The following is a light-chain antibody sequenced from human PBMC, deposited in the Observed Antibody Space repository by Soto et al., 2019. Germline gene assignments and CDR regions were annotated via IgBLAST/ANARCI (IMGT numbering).Light chain of an antibody. Sequence: QSALTQPASVSGSPGQSITISCTGTSSDVGGYNYVSWYQQHPGKAPKLMIYDVSNRPSGVSNRFSASKSGNTASLTISGLQAEDGADYYCNSYTTTGPVVFGGGTKLTVL. V-gene: IGLV2-14*01. J-gene: IGLJ3*02. CDR3: NSYTTTGPVV. CDR1: SSDVGGYNY. CDR2: DVS.